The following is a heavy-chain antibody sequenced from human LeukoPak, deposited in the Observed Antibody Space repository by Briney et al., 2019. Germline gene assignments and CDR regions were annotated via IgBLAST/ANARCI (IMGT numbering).Heavy chain of an antibody. CDR3: ARAYTDRSLAGKKEFFQH. Sequence: GGSLRLSCAASGFTFSNAWMNWVGQAPGKGLEGVGRIKSKTEGGTTDYAAPVKGRFTISRDASKNTLYLKMNTLKTEDTAVYYCARAYTDRSLAGKKEFFQHRGQGTLVTVSS. D-gene: IGHD6-19*01. CDR1: GFTFSNAW. CDR2: IKSKTEGGTT. J-gene: IGHJ1*01. V-gene: IGHV3-15*07.